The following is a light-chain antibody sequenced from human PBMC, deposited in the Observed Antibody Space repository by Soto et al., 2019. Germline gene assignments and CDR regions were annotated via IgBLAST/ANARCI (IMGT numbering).Light chain of an antibody. Sequence: DIQMTQSPSSVSASIGDRVTITCRASQVLSSWFAWYQQKPGKAPKLLIYGASSLQSGVPSRFSGGKSGTEFTLTINNLQPEDFATYYCQEANIFQLTFGGGTKVEIK. CDR1: QVLSSW. J-gene: IGKJ4*01. CDR2: GAS. V-gene: IGKV1-12*01. CDR3: QEANIFQLT.